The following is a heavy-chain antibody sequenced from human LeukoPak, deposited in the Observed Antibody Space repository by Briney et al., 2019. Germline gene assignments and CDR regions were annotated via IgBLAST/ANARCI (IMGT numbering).Heavy chain of an antibody. CDR2: INHSGST. J-gene: IGHJ4*02. D-gene: IGHD4-17*01. Sequence: PSETLSLTCAVYGGSFSGYYWSWIRQPPGKGLEWIGEINHSGSTNYNPSLKSRATISVDTSKNQFSLKLSSVTAADTAVYYCARGSTVTTPHFDYWGQGTLVTVSS. CDR1: GGSFSGYY. CDR3: ARGSTVTTPHFDY. V-gene: IGHV4-34*01.